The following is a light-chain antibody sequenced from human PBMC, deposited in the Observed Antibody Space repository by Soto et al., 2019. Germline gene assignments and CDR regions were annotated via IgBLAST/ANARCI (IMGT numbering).Light chain of an antibody. V-gene: IGLV2-8*01. CDR1: SSDVGDYDY. CDR2: EVT. CDR3: CSYAGRNIYV. J-gene: IGLJ1*01. Sequence: QSVLTQPPSASGSPGQSVTISCTGTSSDVGDYDYVSWYQQYPGKVPKVLVYEVTKRPTGVPARFSGSKSGNTASLTISGLRTEDEADYYCCSYAGRNIYVFGSGTKVTVL.